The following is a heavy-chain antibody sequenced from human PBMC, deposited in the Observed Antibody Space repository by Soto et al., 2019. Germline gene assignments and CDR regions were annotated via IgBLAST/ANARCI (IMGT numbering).Heavy chain of an antibody. CDR2: ISAYNGNT. CDR1: GYTFTSYG. V-gene: IGHV1-18*01. Sequence: ASVKVSCKASGYTFTSYGISWVRQAPGQGLEWMGWISAYNGNTNYAQKLQGRVTMTTDTSTGTAYMELRSLRSDDTAVYYCTRYDFWSGRYYYYYGMDVWGQGTTVTVSS. D-gene: IGHD3-3*01. J-gene: IGHJ6*02. CDR3: TRYDFWSGRYYYYYGMDV.